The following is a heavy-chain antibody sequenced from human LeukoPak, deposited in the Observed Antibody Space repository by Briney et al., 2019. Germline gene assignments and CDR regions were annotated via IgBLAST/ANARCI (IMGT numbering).Heavy chain of an antibody. CDR3: AKSKEDCCGSFDP. D-gene: IGHD2-15*01. V-gene: IGHV3-23*01. Sequence: GGSLRLSCAASGFTFSNYAMSWVRQSPGKGLEWVSAISASTSATYYADSVRGRFTISRDISKNTLYLQMNSLRVEDTAVYYCAKSKEDCCGSFDPWGQGTLVTVSS. CDR1: GFTFSNYA. J-gene: IGHJ5*02. CDR2: ISASTSAT.